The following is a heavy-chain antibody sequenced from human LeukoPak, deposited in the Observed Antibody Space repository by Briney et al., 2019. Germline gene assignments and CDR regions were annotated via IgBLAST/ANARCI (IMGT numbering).Heavy chain of an antibody. Sequence: PSETLSLTCTVSGGSISSYYWNWIRQPAGKGLEWIGRISSSGSANYNPSLRSRVTLSVDTSSNQLSLTLNSMTAADTAVFYCATEPTRTPYYYMDVWGKGTTVIVSS. V-gene: IGHV4-4*07. D-gene: IGHD1-1*01. CDR3: ATEPTRTPYYYMDV. CDR1: GGSISSYY. J-gene: IGHJ6*03. CDR2: ISSSGSA.